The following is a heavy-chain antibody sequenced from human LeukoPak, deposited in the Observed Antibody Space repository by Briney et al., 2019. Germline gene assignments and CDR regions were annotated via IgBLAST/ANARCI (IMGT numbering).Heavy chain of an antibody. CDR2: INPNSGGT. CDR3: ARDGTGVYNLVQY. CDR1: GYTFTGYY. V-gene: IGHV1-2*02. D-gene: IGHD5-24*01. J-gene: IGHJ4*02. Sequence: GASVKVSCKSFGYTFTGYYMHWVRQAPGQGLEWMGWINPNSGGTNYAQKFQGRVTMTRDTSISEVYMELSRLRSDDTAVYYCARDGTGVYNLVQYWGQGTLVTVSS.